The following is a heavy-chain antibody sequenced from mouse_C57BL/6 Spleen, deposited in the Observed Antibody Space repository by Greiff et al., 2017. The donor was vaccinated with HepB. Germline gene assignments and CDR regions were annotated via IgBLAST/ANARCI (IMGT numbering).Heavy chain of an antibody. Sequence: QVQLQQPGTELVKPGASVKLSCKASGYTFPSYWMHWVKQRPGQGLEWIGNINPSNGGTNYNEKFKSKATLTVDKSSSTAYMQLSSLTSEDSAVYYCARWPTGVYAMDYWGQGTSVTVSS. CDR2: INPSNGGT. V-gene: IGHV1-53*01. CDR1: GYTFPSYW. J-gene: IGHJ4*01. D-gene: IGHD4-1*02. CDR3: ARWPTGVYAMDY.